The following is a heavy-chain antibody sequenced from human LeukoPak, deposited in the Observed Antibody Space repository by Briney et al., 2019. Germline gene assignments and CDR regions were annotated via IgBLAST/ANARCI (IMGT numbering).Heavy chain of an antibody. CDR1: GGSISSGSYY. V-gene: IGHV4-61*02. D-gene: IGHD6-19*01. CDR3: ARDRYSSGWSD. Sequence: PSETLSLTCTVSGGSISSGSYYWSWIRQPAGKGLEWIGRIYTSGSTYYNPSLKSRVTISVDTSKNQFSLKLSSVTAADTAVYYCARDRYSSGWSDWGQGTLVTVSS. CDR2: IYTSGST. J-gene: IGHJ4*02.